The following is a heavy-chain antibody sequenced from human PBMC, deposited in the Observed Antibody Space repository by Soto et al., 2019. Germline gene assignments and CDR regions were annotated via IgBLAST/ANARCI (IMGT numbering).Heavy chain of an antibody. J-gene: IGHJ4*02. CDR2: IYYSGST. Sequence: QVQLQESGPGLVKPSETLSLTCTVSGGSISSYYWSWIRQPPGKGLEWIGYIYYSGSTNYNPSLKSRVTISVDTSKNQFSLKLSSVTAADTAGYYCARGAEYSSASFDYWGQGTLVTVSS. V-gene: IGHV4-59*01. CDR3: ARGAEYSSASFDY. CDR1: GGSISSYY. D-gene: IGHD6-6*01.